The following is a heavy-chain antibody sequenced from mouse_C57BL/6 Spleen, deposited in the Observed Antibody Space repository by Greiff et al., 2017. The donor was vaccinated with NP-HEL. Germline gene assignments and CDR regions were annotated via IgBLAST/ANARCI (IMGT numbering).Heavy chain of an antibody. CDR3: TREAYYYGSSYGYFDV. V-gene: IGHV1-15*01. J-gene: IGHJ1*03. D-gene: IGHD1-1*01. Sequence: VQLVESGAELVRPGASVTLSCKASGYTFTDYEMHWVKQTPVHGLEWIGAIDPETGGTAYNQKFKGKAILTADKSSSTAYMELRSLTSEDSAVYYCTREAYYYGSSYGYFDVWGTGTTVTVSS. CDR1: GYTFTDYE. CDR2: IDPETGGT.